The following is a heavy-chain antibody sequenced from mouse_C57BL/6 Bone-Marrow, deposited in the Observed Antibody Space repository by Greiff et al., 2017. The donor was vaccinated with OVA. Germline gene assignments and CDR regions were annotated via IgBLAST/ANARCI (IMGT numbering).Heavy chain of an antibody. V-gene: IGHV5-15*01. D-gene: IGHD2-3*01. CDR3: ARYDGYYEDYYAMDY. CDR1: GFTFSDYG. CDR2: ISNLAYSI. J-gene: IGHJ4*01. Sequence: EVKLVESGGGLVQPGGSLKLSCAASGFTFSDYGMAWVRQAPRKGPEWVAFISNLAYSIYYADTVTGRFTISRENAKNTLYLEMSSLRSEDTAMYYCARYDGYYEDYYAMDYWGQGTSVTVSS.